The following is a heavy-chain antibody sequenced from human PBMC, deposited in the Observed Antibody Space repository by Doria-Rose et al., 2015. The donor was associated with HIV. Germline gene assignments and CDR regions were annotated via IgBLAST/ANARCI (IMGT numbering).Heavy chain of an antibody. J-gene: IGHJ3*02. Sequence: ITLKESGPTLVKPTQTLTLTCTFSGFSLSTSGVGVGWIRQPPGKALEWLALIYWDDDKRYSPSLKSRLIITKDTSKNQVVLTMTNMDPVDTATYYCARSEAQNMIAGAFDIWGQGTMVTVSS. CDR3: ARSEAQNMIAGAFDI. D-gene: IGHD3-22*01. CDR2: IYWDDDK. V-gene: IGHV2-5*02. CDR1: GFSLSTSGVG.